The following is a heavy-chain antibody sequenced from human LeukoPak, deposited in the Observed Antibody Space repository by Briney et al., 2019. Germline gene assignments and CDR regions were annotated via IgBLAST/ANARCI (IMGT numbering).Heavy chain of an antibody. J-gene: IGHJ4*02. CDR2: IYYSGSP. Sequence: PSETLSLTCTVSDDSISSYYWSWIRQPPGKGLEWIGYIYYSGSPNYNPSLESRVAISVDTSKNQFSLKLSSVTPADTAVYYCARGHYYFDYWGQGTLVTVSS. V-gene: IGHV4-59*01. CDR3: ARGHYYFDY. CDR1: DDSISSYY.